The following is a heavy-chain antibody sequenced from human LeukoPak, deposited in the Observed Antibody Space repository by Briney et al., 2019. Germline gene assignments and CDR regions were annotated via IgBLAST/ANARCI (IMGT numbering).Heavy chain of an antibody. D-gene: IGHD2-2*01. CDR3: AKVEDIVVVPAAGFDY. CDR2: ISGSGGST. CDR1: GFTFSSYA. Sequence: GGSLRLSCAASGFTFSSYAMSWVRQAPGKGLEWVSAISGSGGSTYYADSVKGRFTISRDNSKNTLYLQMNSLRAEDTAEYYCAKVEDIVVVPAAGFDYWGQGTLVTVSS. V-gene: IGHV3-23*01. J-gene: IGHJ4*02.